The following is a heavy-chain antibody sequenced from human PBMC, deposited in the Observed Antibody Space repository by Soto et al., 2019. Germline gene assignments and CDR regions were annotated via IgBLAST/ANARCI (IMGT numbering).Heavy chain of an antibody. CDR2: INHSGST. V-gene: IGHV4-34*01. CDR1: GGSFSGYY. J-gene: IGHJ3*02. CDR3: ARTYATSYYYDSSGYYHDAFDI. D-gene: IGHD3-22*01. Sequence: KPSETLSLTCAVYGGSFSGYYWRWIRQPPGKGLEWIGEINHSGSTNYNPSLKSRVTISVDTSKNQFSLKLSSVTAADTAVYYCARTYATSYYYDSSGYYHDAFDIWGQGTMVTVSS.